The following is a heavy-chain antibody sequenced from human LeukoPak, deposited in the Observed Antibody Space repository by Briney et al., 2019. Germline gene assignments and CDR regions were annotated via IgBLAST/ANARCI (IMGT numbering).Heavy chain of an antibody. Sequence: GGSLRLTCAASGFTFSSYAMSWVRQAPGKGLEWVSAISGSGDSTYYADSVKGRFTISRDNSKNTLYLQMNCLRAEDTAIYYXXXDTFRSGWYYFDYWGQGTLVTVSS. V-gene: IGHV3-23*01. CDR3: XXDTFRSGWYYFDY. CDR2: ISGSGDST. D-gene: IGHD6-19*01. J-gene: IGHJ4*02. CDR1: GFTFSSYA.